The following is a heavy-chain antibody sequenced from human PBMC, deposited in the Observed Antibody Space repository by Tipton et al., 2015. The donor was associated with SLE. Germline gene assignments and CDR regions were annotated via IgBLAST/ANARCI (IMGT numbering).Heavy chain of an antibody. Sequence: QLVQSGAEVRKPGESLQISCKASGYSFTTPWIAWVRQMPGKGLEWVGIIYSGDSDSRYSPSFQGQVSITVDRATTTAYLQWSSLKASDSGIYYCARGPRGGWLSSHNWFDPWGQGTLVTVSS. CDR1: GYSFTTPW. CDR3: ARGPRGGWLSSHNWFDP. V-gene: IGHV5-51*03. J-gene: IGHJ5*02. CDR2: IYSGDSDS. D-gene: IGHD5-12*01.